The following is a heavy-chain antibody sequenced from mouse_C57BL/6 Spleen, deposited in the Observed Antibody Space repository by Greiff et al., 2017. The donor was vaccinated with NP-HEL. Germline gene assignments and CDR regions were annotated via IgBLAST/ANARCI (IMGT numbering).Heavy chain of an antibody. CDR2: IDPSDSYT. CDR1: GYTFTSYW. V-gene: IGHV1-50*01. Sequence: QVQLQQPGAELVKPGASVKLSCKASGYTFTSYWMQWVKQRPGQGLEWIGEIDPSDSYTNYNQKFKGKATLTVDTSSSTAYMQLSSLTSEDSAVYYCARYAVEYYGSSRSYYAMDYWGQGTSVTVSS. D-gene: IGHD1-1*01. CDR3: ARYAVEYYGSSRSYYAMDY. J-gene: IGHJ4*01.